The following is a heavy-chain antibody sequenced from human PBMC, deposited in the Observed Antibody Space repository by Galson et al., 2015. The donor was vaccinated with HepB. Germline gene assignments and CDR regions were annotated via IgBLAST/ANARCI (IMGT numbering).Heavy chain of an antibody. CDR3: AYSQTTVTSAFDI. CDR1: GFSVTNNGVA. J-gene: IGHJ3*02. CDR2: IYWDDTK. Sequence: PALVKPTQTLTLTCTCSGFSVTNNGVAVAWIRQPPGKALEWLTTIYWDDTKTFSPSLESRLTFTIDSSKNQVVLTLANVDPVDTATYFCAYSQTTVTSAFDIWVPGTMVTVSS. V-gene: IGHV2-5*02. D-gene: IGHD4-11*01.